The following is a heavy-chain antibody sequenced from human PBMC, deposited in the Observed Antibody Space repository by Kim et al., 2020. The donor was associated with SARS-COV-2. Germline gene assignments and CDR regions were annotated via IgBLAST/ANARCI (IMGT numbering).Heavy chain of an antibody. Sequence: GGSLRLSCAASGFTVSSNYMSWVRQAPGKGLEWVSVIYSGGSTYYADSAKGRFTISRDNSKNTLYLQMNSLRAEDTAVYYCARVWARERFDYWGQGTLVTVSS. D-gene: IGHD1-26*01. J-gene: IGHJ4*02. V-gene: IGHV3-66*01. CDR2: IYSGGST. CDR1: GFTVSSNY. CDR3: ARVWARERFDY.